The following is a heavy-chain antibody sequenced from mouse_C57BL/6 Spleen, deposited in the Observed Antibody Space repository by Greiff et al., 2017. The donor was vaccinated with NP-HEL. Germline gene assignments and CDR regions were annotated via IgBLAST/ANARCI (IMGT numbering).Heavy chain of an antibody. V-gene: IGHV1-42*01. Sequence: VQLQQSGPELVKPGVSVKISCKASGYSFTGYYMNWVKQSPEKSLEWIGEINPSTGGTTYNQKFKAKATLTVDKSSSTAYMQLKSLTSEDSAVYYCASQLYYAMDYWGQGTSVTVSS. D-gene: IGHD3-1*01. CDR2: INPSTGGT. CDR3: ASQLYYAMDY. CDR1: GYSFTGYY. J-gene: IGHJ4*01.